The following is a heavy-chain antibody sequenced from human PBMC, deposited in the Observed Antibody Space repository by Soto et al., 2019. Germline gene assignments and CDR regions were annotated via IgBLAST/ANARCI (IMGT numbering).Heavy chain of an antibody. CDR3: ARDRTAMVSYFDL. V-gene: IGHV3-11*05. CDR1: GFTFSDYY. J-gene: IGHJ2*01. D-gene: IGHD5-18*01. CDR2: ISSSSSYT. Sequence: QVQLVESGGGLVKPGGSLRLSCAASGFTFSDYYMSWIRQAPGKGLEWVSYISSSSSYTNYADSVKGRFTISRDNAKNSLYLQMNSLRAEDTAVYYCARDRTAMVSYFDLWGRGTLVTVSS.